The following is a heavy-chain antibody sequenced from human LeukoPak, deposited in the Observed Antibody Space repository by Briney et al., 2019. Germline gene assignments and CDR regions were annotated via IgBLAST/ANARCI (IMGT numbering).Heavy chain of an antibody. J-gene: IGHJ6*03. CDR1: GGSISSYY. CDR2: IYYSGST. D-gene: IGHD3-3*01. CDR3: AGDSGYYDFWSGYQPHYYYYYMDV. Sequence: SETLSLTCTVSGGSISSYYWSWIRQPPGKGLEWIGYIYYSGSTNYNPSLQSRVTISVDTSKNQFSLKLSSVTAADTAVYCCAGDSGYYDFWSGYQPHYYYYYMDVWGKGTTVTVSS. V-gene: IGHV4-59*01.